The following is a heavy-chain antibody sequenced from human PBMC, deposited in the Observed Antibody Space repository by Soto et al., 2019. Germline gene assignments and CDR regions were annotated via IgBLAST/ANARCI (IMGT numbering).Heavy chain of an antibody. CDR2: MNPNSGNT. D-gene: IGHD6-13*01. J-gene: IGHJ6*03. CDR1: GYTFTSYD. Sequence: ASVKVSCKASGYTFTSYDINWVRQATGQGLEWMGRMNPNSGNTGYAQKFQGRVTMTRNTSISTAYMELSSLRSEDTAVYYCARGLIAAAGTRGYYMDVWGKGTTVTVSS. CDR3: ARGLIAAAGTRGYYMDV. V-gene: IGHV1-8*01.